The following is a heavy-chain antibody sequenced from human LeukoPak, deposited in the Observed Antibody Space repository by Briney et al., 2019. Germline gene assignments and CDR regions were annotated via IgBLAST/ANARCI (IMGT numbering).Heavy chain of an antibody. CDR2: ISAYNGNT. CDR1: GGTFSSYT. CDR3: ARDPPYTRVAAAGTDFDY. Sequence: GASVKVSCKASGGTFSSYTYSWVRQAPGQGLEWMGWISAYNGNTNYAQKLQGRVTMTTDTSTSTAYMELRSLRSDDTAVYYCARDPPYTRVAAAGTDFDYWGQGTLVTVSS. V-gene: IGHV1-18*01. D-gene: IGHD6-13*01. J-gene: IGHJ4*02.